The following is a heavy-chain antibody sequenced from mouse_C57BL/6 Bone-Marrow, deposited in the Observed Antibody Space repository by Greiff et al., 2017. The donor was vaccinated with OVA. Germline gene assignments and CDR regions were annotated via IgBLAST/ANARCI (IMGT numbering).Heavy chain of an antibody. CDR3: ARYFHYYGSSLDY. Sequence: DVKLVESGGDLVKPGGSLKLSCAASGFTFSSYGMSWVRQTPDKRLEWVATISSGGSYTYYPDSVKGRFTISRDNAKNTLYLQMSSLKSEDTAMYYCARYFHYYGSSLDYWGQGTTLTVSS. V-gene: IGHV5-6*02. D-gene: IGHD1-1*01. CDR2: ISSGGSYT. J-gene: IGHJ2*01. CDR1: GFTFSSYG.